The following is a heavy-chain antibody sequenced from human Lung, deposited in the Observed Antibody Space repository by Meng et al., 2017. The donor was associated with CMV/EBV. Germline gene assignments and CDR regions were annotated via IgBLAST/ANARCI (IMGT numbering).Heavy chain of an antibody. CDR3: ARHPRLGIAAQVDNVDS. J-gene: IGHJ4*02. D-gene: IGHD6-6*01. V-gene: IGHV4-39*01. CDR2: AYLSGNT. Sequence: SXTXSLXCTVSGGXTISRSFYWCWIRQPPGKGLEWISSAYLSGNTHYNPSLKSRVTIFVDTSKDQFSLKLSSVTAADTAVYYCARHPRLGIAAQVDNVDSWXQGTXVTVSS. CDR1: GGXTISRSFY.